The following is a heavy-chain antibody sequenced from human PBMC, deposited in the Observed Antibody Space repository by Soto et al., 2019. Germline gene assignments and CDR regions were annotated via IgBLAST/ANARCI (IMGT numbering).Heavy chain of an antibody. CDR2: IFYSGNS. D-gene: IGHD6-13*01. J-gene: IGHJ4*02. CDR1: GGSISTYY. V-gene: IGHV4-59*08. CDR3: ARSIGFTSSWDS. Sequence: SETLSLTCTVSGGSISTYYWNWIRQPPGKGLEWIGYIFYSGNSNYNPSLKSRVTISVDTPKNQFSLKLSSVTAADTAVYYCARSIGFTSSWDSWGQGALVTVSS.